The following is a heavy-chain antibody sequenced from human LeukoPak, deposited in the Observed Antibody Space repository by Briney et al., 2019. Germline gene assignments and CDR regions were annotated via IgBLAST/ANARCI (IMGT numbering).Heavy chain of an antibody. J-gene: IGHJ4*02. CDR3: VRDASDKALYY. V-gene: IGHV4-39*07. Sequence: SETLSLTCTVSGGSISSSNYYWGWIRQPPGKGLEWIGTIYYSGSTYYNPSLKSRVTISVDTSQNQFSLRLSSVTAADTALYYCVRDASDKALYYWGQGTPVAVSS. CDR1: GGSISSSNYY. CDR2: IYYSGST.